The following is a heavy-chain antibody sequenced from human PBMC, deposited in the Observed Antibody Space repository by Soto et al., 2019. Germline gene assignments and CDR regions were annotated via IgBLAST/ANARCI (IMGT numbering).Heavy chain of an antibody. J-gene: IGHJ4*02. CDR2: IYYSGST. CDR1: GGSISSGGYY. V-gene: IGHV4-31*03. Sequence: SETLSLTCTVSGGSISSGGYYWSWIRQHPGKSLEWIGYIYYSGSTYYNPSLKSRVTISVDTSKNQFSLKLSSVTAADTAVYYCARGSCSGGSCYQNDWGQGTLVTVSS. D-gene: IGHD2-15*01. CDR3: ARGSCSGGSCYQND.